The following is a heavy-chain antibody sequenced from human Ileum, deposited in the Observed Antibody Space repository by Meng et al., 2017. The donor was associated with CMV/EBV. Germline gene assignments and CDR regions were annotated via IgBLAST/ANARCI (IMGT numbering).Heavy chain of an antibody. CDR1: GFSFSSFG. Sequence: GESLKISCSASGFSFSSFGMNWVRQAPGKGLEWVASITSGATVKHYADSVQGRFTISRDNTKNSLYLQMDSLRAEDTAVYYCARDNDYSNTYWGQGTLVTVSS. D-gene: IGHD4-11*01. CDR3: ARDNDYSNTY. J-gene: IGHJ4*02. V-gene: IGHV3-21*01. CDR2: ITSGATVK.